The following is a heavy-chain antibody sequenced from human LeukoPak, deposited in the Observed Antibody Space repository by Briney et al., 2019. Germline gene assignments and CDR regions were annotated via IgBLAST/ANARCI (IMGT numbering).Heavy chain of an antibody. V-gene: IGHV1-2*02. CDR1: GYTFTGYY. CDR2: INPHSGGT. D-gene: IGHD6-13*01. Sequence: ASVKVSCKASGYTFTGYYIHWVREAPGQGLEWMGWINPHSGGTHYAQKFQGRVTMTRGTSISIASMELSRLRSDDTAVYYCARDRDQQLIYGFDIWGQGTMVIVSS. J-gene: IGHJ3*02. CDR3: ARDRDQQLIYGFDI.